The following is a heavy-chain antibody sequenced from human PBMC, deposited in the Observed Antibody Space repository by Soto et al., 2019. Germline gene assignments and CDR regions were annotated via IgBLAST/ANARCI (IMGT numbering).Heavy chain of an antibody. V-gene: IGHV3-30-3*01. CDR2: ISSTGSNK. Sequence: QVQPVESGGGVVQPGRSLRLSCAASGFTFTSYSIHWVRHAPGKGLEWVAVISSTGSNKYYADSVKGRFTVSRDTSKNTAYLQMNSLRAEDTAVYYCARDPNDYVWALDYWGQGTLVTVSS. D-gene: IGHD3-16*01. CDR3: ARDPNDYVWALDY. CDR1: GFTFTSYS. J-gene: IGHJ4*02.